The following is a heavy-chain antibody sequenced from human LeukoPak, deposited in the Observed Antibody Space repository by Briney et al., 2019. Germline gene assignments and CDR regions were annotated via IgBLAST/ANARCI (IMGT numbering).Heavy chain of an antibody. J-gene: IGHJ5*02. V-gene: IGHV3-23*01. Sequence: GGTLRLSCVASGFTFSTYGMSWVRQAPGKGLEWVSAISGSGGSTYYADSVKGRFTISRDNSKNTLYLQMNSLRAEDTAVYYCAKARGYYYGSGFDPWGQGTLVTVSS. CDR1: GFTFSTYG. CDR3: AKARGYYYGSGFDP. CDR2: ISGSGGST. D-gene: IGHD3-10*01.